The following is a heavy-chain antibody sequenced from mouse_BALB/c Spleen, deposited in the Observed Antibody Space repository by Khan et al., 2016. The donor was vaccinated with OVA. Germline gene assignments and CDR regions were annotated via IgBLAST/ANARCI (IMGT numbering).Heavy chain of an antibody. Sequence: LVESGPELKKPGETVKISCKASGYTFTNYGVNWVKQAPGKGLKWMGWINTYTGEPXYADDFKGRFAFSLETSASTAYLQINNLRNEDTATYFCARPPYFSYVMVYWGQGTSVTVSS. CDR2: INTYTGEP. J-gene: IGHJ4*01. V-gene: IGHV9-3-1*01. CDR3: ARPPYFSYVMVY. CDR1: GYTFTNYG. D-gene: IGHD2-10*01.